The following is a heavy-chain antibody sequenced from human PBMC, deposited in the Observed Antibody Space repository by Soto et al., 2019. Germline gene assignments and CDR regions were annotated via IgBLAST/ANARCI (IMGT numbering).Heavy chain of an antibody. V-gene: IGHV5-10-1*01. Sequence: GESLKISCKGSGYSFTSYWISWVRQMPGKGLEWMGRIDPSDSYTNYSPSFQGHVTISADKSISTAYLQWSSLKASGTAMYYCARSRIAARAGYYSYDGMGVWGQGTTVTVSS. J-gene: IGHJ6*02. CDR3: ARSRIAARAGYYSYDGMGV. D-gene: IGHD6-6*01. CDR2: IDPSDSYT. CDR1: GYSFTSYW.